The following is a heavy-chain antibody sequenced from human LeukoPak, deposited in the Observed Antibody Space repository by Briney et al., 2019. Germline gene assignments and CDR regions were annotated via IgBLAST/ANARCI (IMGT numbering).Heavy chain of an antibody. Sequence: SETLSLTCAVYGGSFSGYYWSWIRQPPGKGLEWIGEINHSGSTNYNPSLKSRVTISVDTSKNQFSLKLSSVTAADTAVYYCARIFTEQDKTDYWGQGTLVTVSS. D-gene: IGHD2-15*01. CDR1: GGSFSGYY. J-gene: IGHJ4*02. CDR2: INHSGST. V-gene: IGHV4-34*01. CDR3: ARIFTEQDKTDY.